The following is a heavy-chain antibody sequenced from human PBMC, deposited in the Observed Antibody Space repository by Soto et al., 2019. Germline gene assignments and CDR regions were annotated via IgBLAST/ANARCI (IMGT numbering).Heavy chain of an antibody. Sequence: VQLVESGGGVVQPGRSLRLSCAASGFTFSDYAMHWVRQAPGKGLEWVAVVSHDGRNTHYADSVKGRFTISRDSSMNTGSLEETSRRAEDTAVYYCAKGGRQWLVTSAFNYWGQGALVTVSS. D-gene: IGHD6-19*01. V-gene: IGHV3-30*18. CDR2: VSHDGRNT. CDR1: GFTFSDYA. J-gene: IGHJ4*02. CDR3: AKGGRQWLVTSAFNY.